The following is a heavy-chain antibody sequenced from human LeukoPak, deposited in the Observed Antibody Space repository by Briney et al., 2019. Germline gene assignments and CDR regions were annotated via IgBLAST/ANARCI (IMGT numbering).Heavy chain of an antibody. D-gene: IGHD5/OR15-5a*01. Sequence: KPSETLSLTCTVSGGSISSTGYYWDWIRQPPGKGLEWIGSIYYSETTYYNSSLKSRVTISLNTSKNQFSLRLNSVTAADTAVYYCAGQVSDYYYYYIDVWGKGATVTVS. V-gene: IGHV4-39*01. J-gene: IGHJ6*03. CDR1: GGSISSTGYY. CDR3: AGQVSDYYYYYIDV. CDR2: IYYSETT.